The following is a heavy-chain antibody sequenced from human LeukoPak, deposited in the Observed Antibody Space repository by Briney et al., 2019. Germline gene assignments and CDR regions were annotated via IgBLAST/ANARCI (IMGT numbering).Heavy chain of an antibody. V-gene: IGHV3-21*01. CDR1: GFTFSSYS. CDR2: ISSSSSYI. D-gene: IGHD6-13*01. J-gene: IGHJ4*02. Sequence: GGSLRLSCAASGFTFSSYSMNWVRQAPGKGLEWVSSISSSSSYIYYADSVKGRFTISRDNAKNSLYLQMNSLRAEDTAVYYCARVIVGQQLDYFDYWGQGTLVTVSS. CDR3: ARVIVGQQLDYFDY.